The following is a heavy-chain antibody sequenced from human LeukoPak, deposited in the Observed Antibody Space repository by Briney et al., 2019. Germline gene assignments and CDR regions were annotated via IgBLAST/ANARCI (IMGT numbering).Heavy chain of an antibody. CDR3: ARLFGSGYYSYYFDY. CDR1: GFSLSTSGVG. J-gene: IGHJ4*02. Sequence: SGPTLVNPTQTLTLTSTFSGFSLSTSGVGVGWIRQPPGKALEWLTLIYWDDDKRYSPSLKSRLTITKDTSKNQVVLTMTNMDPVDTATYYCARLFGSGYYSYYFDYWGQGTLVTVSS. V-gene: IGHV2-5*02. D-gene: IGHD3-22*01. CDR2: IYWDDDK.